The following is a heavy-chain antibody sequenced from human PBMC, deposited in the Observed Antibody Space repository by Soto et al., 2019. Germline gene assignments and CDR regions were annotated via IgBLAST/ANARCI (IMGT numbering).Heavy chain of an antibody. CDR2: INHRGST. CDR3: ARRKSPSGTWARHSYYGMDV. CDR1: GGSFSGYY. J-gene: IGHJ6*02. Sequence: QVQLQQWGAGLLKPSETLSLTCAVYGGSFSGYYWSGIRQPPGKGLEWSGEINHRGSTNYNPSLKSLVTISADTSKNQFSLELDSVTAADTAVYYCARRKSPSGTWARHSYYGMDVWGQGTTVTVSS. D-gene: IGHD1-7*01. V-gene: IGHV4-34*01.